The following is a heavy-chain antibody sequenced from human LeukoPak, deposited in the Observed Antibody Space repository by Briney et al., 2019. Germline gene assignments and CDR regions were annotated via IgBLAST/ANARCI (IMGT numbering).Heavy chain of an antibody. CDR2: IKQDGSEK. CDR1: GFTFSSYW. V-gene: IGHV3-7*01. Sequence: PGGSLRLSCAASGFTFSSYWMSWVRQAPGKGLEWEANIKQDGSEKYYVDSVKGRFTISRDNAKNSLYLQMNSLRAEDTAVYYCARPARGSGWYGWGDYYYGMDVWGQGTTVTVSS. D-gene: IGHD6-19*01. J-gene: IGHJ6*02. CDR3: ARPARGSGWYGWGDYYYGMDV.